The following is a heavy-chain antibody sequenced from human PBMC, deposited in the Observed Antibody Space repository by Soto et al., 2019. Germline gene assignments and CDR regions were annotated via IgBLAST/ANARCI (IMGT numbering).Heavy chain of an antibody. Sequence: SVKFSCKASGFTFTSSAVQWVRQARGQRLEWIGWIVVGSGNTNYAQKFQERVTITRDMSTSTAYMELSSLRSEDTAVYYCARDRWGIVGATLDYWGQGTLVTVSS. D-gene: IGHD1-26*01. J-gene: IGHJ4*02. CDR2: IVVGSGNT. CDR3: ARDRWGIVGATLDY. CDR1: GFTFTSSA. V-gene: IGHV1-58*01.